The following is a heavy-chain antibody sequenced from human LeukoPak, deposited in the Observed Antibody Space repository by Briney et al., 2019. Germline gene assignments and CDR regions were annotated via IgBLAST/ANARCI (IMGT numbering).Heavy chain of an antibody. CDR1: GYTFTGYY. CDR3: ARDFGFYFVVPAAAGVFDI. D-gene: IGHD2-2*01. V-gene: IGHV1-2*02. Sequence: GASVKVSCKASGYTFTGYYMHWVRQAPGQGLEWMGWINPNSGGTNYAQKFQGRVTMTRDTSISTAYMELSRLRSDDTAVYYCARDFGFYFVVPAAAGVFDIWGQGTMVTVSS. J-gene: IGHJ3*02. CDR2: INPNSGGT.